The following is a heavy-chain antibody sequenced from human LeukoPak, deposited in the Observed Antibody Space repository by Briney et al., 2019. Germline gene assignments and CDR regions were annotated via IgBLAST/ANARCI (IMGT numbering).Heavy chain of an antibody. V-gene: IGHV3-7*01. Sequence: GGSLRLSCAGSGFTFSSYWMSWVRQAPGKGMKWVANIKRDGSEKYYVDSVKGRFTISRDNAKNSLYLQMNSLRAEDTAVYYCAREVYCSSTSCYTGYFQHWGQGTLVTVSS. J-gene: IGHJ1*01. D-gene: IGHD2-2*02. CDR2: IKRDGSEK. CDR3: AREVYCSSTSCYTGYFQH. CDR1: GFTFSSYW.